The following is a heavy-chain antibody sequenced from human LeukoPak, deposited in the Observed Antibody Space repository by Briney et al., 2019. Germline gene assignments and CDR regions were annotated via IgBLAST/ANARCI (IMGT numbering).Heavy chain of an antibody. J-gene: IGHJ4*02. D-gene: IGHD2-2*01. CDR1: GFTFSSYA. Sequence: GGSLRLSCAASGFTFSSYAMHWVRQAPGKGLEWVAVISYDGSNKYYADSVKGRFTISSDNSKNTLYLQMNSLRAEDTAVYYCARGGSWVVVVPAAVRNWGQGTLVTVSS. V-gene: IGHV3-30-3*01. CDR2: ISYDGSNK. CDR3: ARGGSWVVVVPAAVRN.